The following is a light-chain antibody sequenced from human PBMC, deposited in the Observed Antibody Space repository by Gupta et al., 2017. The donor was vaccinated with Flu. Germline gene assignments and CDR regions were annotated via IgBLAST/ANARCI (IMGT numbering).Light chain of an antibody. CDR3: QQRDSTSWT. CDR2: AAS. V-gene: IGKV1-39*01. Sequence: PSSLSASVGDRVTITCRASQSISYYLNWYQQKPGKAPKLLIYAASSLQSGVPSRFSGSGSVTDFTLTISRLQPEDFATYYCQQRDSTSWTFGQGTKVEIK. J-gene: IGKJ1*01. CDR1: QSISYY.